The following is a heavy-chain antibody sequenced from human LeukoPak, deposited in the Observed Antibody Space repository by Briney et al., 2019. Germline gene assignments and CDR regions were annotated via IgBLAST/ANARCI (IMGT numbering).Heavy chain of an antibody. CDR3: ARDRLASTGTAYHYYGMDV. CDR2: ITSSTSYI. Sequence: PGGSLRLSCAASGFTFSSYNMNWVRQAPGKGLEWVSSITSSTSYIYYADSVKGRFTISRDNAKNSLYLQMNSLRAEDTAVYYCARDRLASTGTAYHYYGMDVWGQGTTVTVSS. D-gene: IGHD6-13*01. V-gene: IGHV3-21*01. CDR1: GFTFSSYN. J-gene: IGHJ6*02.